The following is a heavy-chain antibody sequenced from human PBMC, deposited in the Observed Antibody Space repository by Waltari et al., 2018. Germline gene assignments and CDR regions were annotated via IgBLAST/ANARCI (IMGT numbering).Heavy chain of an antibody. CDR1: GYTFTGYY. CDR3: ARVRYSRKPDDAFDI. V-gene: IGHV1-2*04. D-gene: IGHD6-13*01. Sequence: QVQLVQSGAEVKKPGASVKVSCTASGYTFTGYYMHWVRQAPGQGLEWMGWSNPTSGGTNYAQKFQGWVTMTRDTSISTAYMVLSRLRSDDTAVYYCARVRYSRKPDDAFDIWGQGTMVTVSS. J-gene: IGHJ3*02. CDR2: SNPTSGGT.